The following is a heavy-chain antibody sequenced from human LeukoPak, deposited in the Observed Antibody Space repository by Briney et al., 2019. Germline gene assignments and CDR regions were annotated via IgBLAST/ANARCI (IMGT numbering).Heavy chain of an antibody. V-gene: IGHV3-48*01. J-gene: IGHJ4*02. Sequence: GGSLRLSCAASGFTVSSNYMSWVRQAPGKGLEWVSYISSSSSTIYYADSVKGRFTISRDNAKNSLYLQMNSLRAEDTAVYYCARDIRDSSGYYRYYFDYWGQGTLVTVSS. CDR2: ISSSSSTI. CDR3: ARDIRDSSGYYRYYFDY. D-gene: IGHD3-22*01. CDR1: GFTVSSNY.